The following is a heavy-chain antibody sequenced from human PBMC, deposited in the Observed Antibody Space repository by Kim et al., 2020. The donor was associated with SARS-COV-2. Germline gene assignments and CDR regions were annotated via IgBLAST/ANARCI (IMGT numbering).Heavy chain of an antibody. Sequence: GQGFTGRFVFSLDTSVSTAYLQISSLKAEDTAVYYCARERGPYSSSWYDYWGQGTLVTVSS. D-gene: IGHD6-13*01. J-gene: IGHJ4*02. CDR3: ARERGPYSSSWYDY. V-gene: IGHV7-4-1*02.